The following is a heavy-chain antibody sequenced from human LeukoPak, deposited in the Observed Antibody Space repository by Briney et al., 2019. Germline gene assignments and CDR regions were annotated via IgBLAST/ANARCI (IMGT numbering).Heavy chain of an antibody. D-gene: IGHD3-16*02. CDR3: ARSHDHLWGNYPDY. Sequence: PSETLSLTCTVSGGSIRSSYYYWGWIRQPPGKGLEWIGYIYYSGSTNYNPSLKSRVTLSVDKSKNQFSLRLNSVTAADTAMYYCARSHDHLWGNYPDYWGQGTLVTVSS. CDR1: GGSIRSSYYY. CDR2: IYYSGST. V-gene: IGHV4-61*05. J-gene: IGHJ4*02.